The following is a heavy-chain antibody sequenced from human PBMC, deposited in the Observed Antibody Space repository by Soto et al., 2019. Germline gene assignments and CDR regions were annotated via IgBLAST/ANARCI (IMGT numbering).Heavy chain of an antibody. CDR2: ISGSGSST. V-gene: IGHV3-23*01. CDR3: ARRYCSSTSCPNWFDP. D-gene: IGHD2-2*01. Sequence: PGGSLRLSCAASGFTFSNYAMSWVRQAPGKGLEWVSGISGSGSSTFYADSVKGRFTISRDNSKNTLYLQMNSLRAEDTAVYYCARRYCSSTSCPNWFDPWGQGTLVTVSS. CDR1: GFTFSNYA. J-gene: IGHJ5*02.